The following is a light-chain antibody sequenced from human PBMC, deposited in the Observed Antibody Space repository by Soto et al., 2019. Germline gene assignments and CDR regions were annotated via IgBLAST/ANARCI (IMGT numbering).Light chain of an antibody. CDR3: QSYDSSLSVV. Sequence: QSVLTQPPSVSGAPGQRVTISCTGRSSNIGAGFDVHWYQRLPGAAPKLLIYANTNRPSGVPVRFSGSASGTSASLAITGLLAEDEADYYCQSYDSSLSVVFGGGTKLTVL. CDR2: ANT. V-gene: IGLV1-40*01. CDR1: SSNIGAGFD. J-gene: IGLJ2*01.